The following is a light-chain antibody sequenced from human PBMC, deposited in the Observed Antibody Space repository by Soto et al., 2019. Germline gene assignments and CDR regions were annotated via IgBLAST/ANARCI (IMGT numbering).Light chain of an antibody. V-gene: IGKV3-11*01. J-gene: IGKJ3*01. CDR3: QQRSNWPPIFT. Sequence: EIVLTQSPATLSLSPGERATLSCRASQSVSSYLAWYQQKPGQAPRLLIYDASNRATGIPARFSGSGSGTDCTLTISSLEPEDFAVYFGQQRSNWPPIFTFGPGTNVDIK. CDR2: DAS. CDR1: QSVSSY.